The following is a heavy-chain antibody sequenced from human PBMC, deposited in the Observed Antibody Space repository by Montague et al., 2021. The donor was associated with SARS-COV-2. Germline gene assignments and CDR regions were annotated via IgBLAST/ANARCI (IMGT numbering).Heavy chain of an antibody. Sequence: SETLSLTCTVSGDSISTSQYYWGWIRQPPGKGLEWIGTIYYSGSTYYNPSLKSRVTISEDTSKSQFSLRLSSVTTADTAVYYCASLNIVARTDSYYGTDVWGRGTTVTVSS. J-gene: IGHJ6*02. D-gene: IGHD5-12*01. CDR1: GDSISTSQYY. CDR2: IYYSGST. CDR3: ASLNIVARTDSYYGTDV. V-gene: IGHV4-39*01.